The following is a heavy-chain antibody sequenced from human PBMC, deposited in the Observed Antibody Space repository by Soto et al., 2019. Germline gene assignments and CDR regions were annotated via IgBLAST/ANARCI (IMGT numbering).Heavy chain of an antibody. CDR3: ARVLRPDLNWFDP. CDR2: IIPIFGTA. CDR1: GGTFSSYA. J-gene: IGHJ5*02. Sequence: SVKVSCKASGGTFSSYAISWVRQAPGQGLEWMGGIIPIFGTANYAQKFQGRVTITADESTSTAYMELSSLRSEDTAVYYCARVLRPDLNWFDPWGQGTLVTVSS. V-gene: IGHV1-69*13.